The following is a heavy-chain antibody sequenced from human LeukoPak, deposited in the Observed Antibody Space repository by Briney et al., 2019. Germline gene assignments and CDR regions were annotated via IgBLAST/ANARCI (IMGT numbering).Heavy chain of an antibody. CDR2: INQDGGEK. Sequence: GGSLRLSCAGSGFTFSTYWMSWVRQAPGKGLEWVANINQDGGEKHYVDSVKGRFTISRDNAKDSLDLQLNSLRGEDTAVYYCARVYCGGGKCYLSYFDYWGQGTVVTVSS. V-gene: IGHV3-7*04. D-gene: IGHD2-21*01. CDR1: GFTFSTYW. J-gene: IGHJ4*02. CDR3: ARVYCGGGKCYLSYFDY.